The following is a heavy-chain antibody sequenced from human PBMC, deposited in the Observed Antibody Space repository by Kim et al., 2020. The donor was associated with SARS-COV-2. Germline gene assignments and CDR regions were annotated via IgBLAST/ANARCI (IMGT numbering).Heavy chain of an antibody. CDR2: ISGDGAST. J-gene: IGHJ4*02. Sequence: GGSLRLSCAASGFTFDDYAMHWVRQAPGKGLEWVSLISGDGASTYYEDSVKGRITISRDNSKNSLYLQMNNLRTEDTALYYGAKGRPARRDGDNFPDYWGQGALVTVSS. CDR1: GFTFDDYA. D-gene: IGHD3-3*01. V-gene: IGHV3-43*02. CDR3: AKGRPARRDGDNFPDY.